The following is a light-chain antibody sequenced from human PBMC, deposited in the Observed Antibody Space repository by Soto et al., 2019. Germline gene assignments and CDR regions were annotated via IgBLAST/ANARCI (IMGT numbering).Light chain of an antibody. CDR2: EVS. Sequence: QSVLTQPASVSGSPGQSITISCTGTSSDVGFDNYVSWYQQHSGKAPKLMIYEVSKRPSGASNRFSGSKSGNTASLTISGLQTEDEADYYCSSYTTSSTQVFGSGTKVTVL. V-gene: IGLV2-14*01. CDR1: SSDVGFDNY. CDR3: SSYTTSSTQV. J-gene: IGLJ1*01.